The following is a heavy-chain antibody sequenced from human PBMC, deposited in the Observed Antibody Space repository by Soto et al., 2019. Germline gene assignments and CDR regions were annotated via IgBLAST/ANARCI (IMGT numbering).Heavy chain of an antibody. Sequence: SERLSITCAGSSGSISSSTWWRWLRQPREKGSELIGDIYPSATHNYNTSLKSRVTRPVDKSENQFPLKLGSVTAADTAVVYCAIDFTPGRDSRGYYLYWGQGTLVTVS. D-gene: IGHD3-22*01. CDR3: AIDFTPGRDSRGYYLY. CDR2: IYPSATH. CDR1: SGSISSSTW. J-gene: IGHJ4*02. V-gene: IGHV4-4*02.